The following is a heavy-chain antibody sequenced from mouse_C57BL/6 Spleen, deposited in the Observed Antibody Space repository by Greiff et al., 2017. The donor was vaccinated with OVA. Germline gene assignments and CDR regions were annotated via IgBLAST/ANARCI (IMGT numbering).Heavy chain of an antibody. D-gene: IGHD1-1*01. J-gene: IGHJ3*01. V-gene: IGHV1-15*01. CDR2: IDPETGGT. CDR3: TRNYAY. Sequence: QVQLQQSGAELVRPGASVTLSCKASGYTFTDYEMHWVKQTPVHGLEWIGAIDPETGGTAYTQKFKGKAILTADKSSSTAYMELRSLTSEDSAVYYCTRNYAYWGQGTLVTVSA. CDR1: GYTFTDYE.